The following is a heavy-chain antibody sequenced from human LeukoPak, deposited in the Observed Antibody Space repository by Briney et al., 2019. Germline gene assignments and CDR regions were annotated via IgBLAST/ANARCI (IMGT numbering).Heavy chain of an antibody. Sequence: GRSLRLSCAASAFTFDDYGMSWVRQAPGKGLEWVSGINWNGGSTGYADSVKGRFTISRDNAKNSLYLQMNSLRAEDTALYYCARRDIVVVPASILGAFDICGQGTMVTVSS. CDR3: ARRDIVVVPASILGAFDI. J-gene: IGHJ3*02. CDR1: AFTFDDYG. V-gene: IGHV3-20*04. D-gene: IGHD2-2*02. CDR2: INWNGGST.